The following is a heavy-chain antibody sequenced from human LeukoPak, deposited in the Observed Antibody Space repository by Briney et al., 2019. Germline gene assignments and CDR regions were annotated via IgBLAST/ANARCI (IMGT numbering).Heavy chain of an antibody. CDR3: ARDGGATHWFDP. Sequence: ASVKVSCKASGYTFTSYAMHWVRQAPGQRLERMGWINAGNGNTKYSQKFQGRVTITRDTSASTAYMELSSLRSEDTAVYYCARDGGATHWFDPWGQGTLVTVSS. CDR1: GYTFTSYA. J-gene: IGHJ5*02. D-gene: IGHD1-26*01. V-gene: IGHV1-3*01. CDR2: INAGNGNT.